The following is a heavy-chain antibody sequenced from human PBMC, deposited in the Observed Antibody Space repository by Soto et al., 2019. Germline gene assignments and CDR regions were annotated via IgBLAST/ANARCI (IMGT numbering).Heavy chain of an antibody. D-gene: IGHD6-13*01. Sequence: QVQLVQSGAEVKKPGASVKVSCKASGYTFTDYYLHWVRQAPGQGLEWVGWINPYTGGTSYAQKFQGWVTMTRDTSISTVYMELTRLKSDDTAVYYCARERADLEIAADPYFDYWGQGTLVTVSS. J-gene: IGHJ4*02. V-gene: IGHV1-2*04. CDR3: ARERADLEIAADPYFDY. CDR2: INPYTGGT. CDR1: GYTFTDYY.